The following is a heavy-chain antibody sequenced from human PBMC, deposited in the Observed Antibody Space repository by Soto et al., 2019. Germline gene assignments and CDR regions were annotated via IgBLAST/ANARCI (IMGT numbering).Heavy chain of an antibody. CDR2: IYYSGST. J-gene: IGHJ4*02. V-gene: IGHV4-30-4*01. CDR3: ARVNSRGIYPQRFKRYYFQD. CDR1: VGSISSGDYY. Sequence: TLSLTCTFSVGSISSGDYYCCWIRQPPWKGLEWIGYIYYSGSTYYNPSLKSRVTISVDTSKNQFSLKLSSVTAADTAVYYCARVNSRGIYPQRFKRYYFQDCGQRIL. D-gene: IGHD3-16*01.